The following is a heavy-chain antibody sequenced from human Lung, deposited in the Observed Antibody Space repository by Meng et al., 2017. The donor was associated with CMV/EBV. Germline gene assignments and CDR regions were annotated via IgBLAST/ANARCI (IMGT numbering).Heavy chain of an antibody. CDR2: IYYSGST. D-gene: IGHD3-3*01. Sequence: SETLSLTCTVSGGSISSYYWSWIRQPPGKGLEWIGYIYYSGSTNYNPSLKSRVTISVDTSKNQFSLKLSSVTAADTAVYYCARGGYYDFWSGYSYYYYYGMDFWGQGTRVTVSS. V-gene: IGHV4-59*01. CDR3: ARGGYYDFWSGYSYYYYYGMDF. CDR1: GGSISSYY. J-gene: IGHJ6*02.